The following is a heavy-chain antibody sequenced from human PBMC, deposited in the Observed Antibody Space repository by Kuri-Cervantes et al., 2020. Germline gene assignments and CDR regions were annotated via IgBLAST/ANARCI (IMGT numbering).Heavy chain of an antibody. CDR1: GDTFSSYA. D-gene: IGHD4-17*01. CDR3: ARGPHYGDYVVFNAFDI. Sequence: SVKVSCKASGDTFSSYAISWVRQAPGQGLEWMGGIIPIFGTANYAQKFQGRVTITADKSTSTAYVELSSLRSADTAVYYCARGPHYGDYVVFNAFDIWGQGTMVTVSS. CDR2: IIPIFGTA. J-gene: IGHJ3*02. V-gene: IGHV1-69*06.